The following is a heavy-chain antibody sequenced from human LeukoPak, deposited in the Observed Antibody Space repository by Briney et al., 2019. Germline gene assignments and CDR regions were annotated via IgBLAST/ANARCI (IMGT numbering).Heavy chain of an antibody. Sequence: QAGGSLRLSCAASGFTFSSYGMHWVRQAPGKGLEWVAVISYDGSNKYYADSVKGRFTISRDNSKNTLYLQMNSLRAEDTAIYYCAKAAGMGDNYYNFYFDYWGQGTLVTVSS. CDR2: ISYDGSNK. CDR1: GFTFSSYG. D-gene: IGHD5-24*01. V-gene: IGHV3-30*18. J-gene: IGHJ4*02. CDR3: AKAAGMGDNYYNFYFDY.